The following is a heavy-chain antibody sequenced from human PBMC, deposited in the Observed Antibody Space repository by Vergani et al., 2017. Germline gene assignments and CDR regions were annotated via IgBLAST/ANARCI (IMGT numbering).Heavy chain of an antibody. CDR2: IIPIFGTA. CDR1: GGTFSSYA. D-gene: IGHD2-2*01. V-gene: IGHV1-69*18. CDR3: ARESPRYCSSTSCQYAGWFDP. J-gene: IGHJ5*02. Sequence: QVQLVQSGAEVKKPGSSVKVSCKASGGTFSSYAISWVRQAPGQGLEWMGRIIPIFGTANYAQKFQGRVTITADESTSTAYMELSSLRSEDTAVYYCARESPRYCSSTSCQYAGWFDPWGQGTLVTVSP.